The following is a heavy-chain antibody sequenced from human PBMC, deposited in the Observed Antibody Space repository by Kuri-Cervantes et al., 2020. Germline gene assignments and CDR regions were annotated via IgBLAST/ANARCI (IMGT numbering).Heavy chain of an antibody. V-gene: IGHV4-39*07. CDR2: MYYSGST. D-gene: IGHD3-10*01. CDR1: GGSISRNDYY. Sequence: GSLRLSCTVSGGSISRNDYYWGWIRQPPGKGLEWIASMYYSGSTDYNRSLKSRVTISVDTSKNQFFLRLSSVTAADTAVYYCARDPTGAIWFRDNDAFDIWGQGTMVTVSS. CDR3: ARDPTGAIWFRDNDAFDI. J-gene: IGHJ3*02.